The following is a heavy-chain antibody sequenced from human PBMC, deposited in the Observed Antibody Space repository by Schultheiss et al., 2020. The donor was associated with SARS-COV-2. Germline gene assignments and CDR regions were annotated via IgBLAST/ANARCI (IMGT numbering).Heavy chain of an antibody. CDR3: AKLWHTIFGVVTSKKEDFDY. J-gene: IGHJ4*02. V-gene: IGHV3-30*02. CDR2: IWYDGSNK. D-gene: IGHD3-3*01. CDR1: GFTFSSYG. Sequence: GGSLRLSCAASGFTFSSYGMHWVRQAPGKGLEWVAVIWYDGSNKYYADSVKGRFTISRDNSKNTLYLQMNSLRAEDTAVYYCAKLWHTIFGVVTSKKEDFDYWGQGTLVTVSS.